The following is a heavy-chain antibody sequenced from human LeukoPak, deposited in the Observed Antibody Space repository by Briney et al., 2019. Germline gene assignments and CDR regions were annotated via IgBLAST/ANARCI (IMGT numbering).Heavy chain of an antibody. CDR1: GFTFSSYA. CDR2: ISGSGGTI. CDR3: SKAKGAYYSYGMDV. V-gene: IGHV3-23*01. J-gene: IGHJ6*02. Sequence: GGSLRLSCAASGFTFSSYAMNWVRQAPGKGLEWVSVISGSGGTIYYADSVKGRFTISRDNSKNTLYLQMNSLRAEDTAVYYCSKAKGAYYSYGMDVWGPGTTVTVSS.